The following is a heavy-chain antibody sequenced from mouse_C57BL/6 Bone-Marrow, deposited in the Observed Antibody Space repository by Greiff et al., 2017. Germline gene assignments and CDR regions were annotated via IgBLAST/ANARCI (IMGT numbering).Heavy chain of an antibody. CDR1: GYTFTSYW. CDR2: IYPGSGST. J-gene: IGHJ4*01. V-gene: IGHV1-55*01. CDR3: ARSGDYYSNFAMDY. D-gene: IGHD2-5*01. Sequence: QVQLKQPGAELVKPGASVKMSCKASGYTFTSYWITWVKQRPGQGLEWIGDIYPGSGSTNYNEKFKSKATLTVDTSSSTAYMQLSSLTSEDSAVYYCARSGDYYSNFAMDYWGQGTSVTVSS.